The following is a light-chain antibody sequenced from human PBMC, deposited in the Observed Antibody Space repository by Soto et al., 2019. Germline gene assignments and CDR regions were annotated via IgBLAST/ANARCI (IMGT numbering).Light chain of an antibody. Sequence: QSVLTQPPSASAAPGQRVTISCSGTISNIGDNHVSWYQQVPGKAPKLLLYDNNKRPSGIPDRFSGSRSGTSATLAITGLQNGDEADYICGTWDTTMSGLLFGGGTKVTVL. CDR2: DNN. V-gene: IGLV1-51*01. J-gene: IGLJ2*01. CDR3: GTWDTTMSGLL. CDR1: ISNIGDNH.